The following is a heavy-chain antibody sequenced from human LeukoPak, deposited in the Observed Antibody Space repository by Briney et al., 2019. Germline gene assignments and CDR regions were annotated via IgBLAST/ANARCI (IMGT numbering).Heavy chain of an antibody. CDR1: GYSFTSYW. V-gene: IGHV5-51*01. J-gene: IGHJ6*03. D-gene: IGHD5-18*01. CDR2: IYPGDSDT. CDR3: AKNHTAMVSSPPRKCYYYMDV. Sequence: GESLKISCKGSGYSFTSYWIGWVRQMPGKGLEWMGIIYPGDSDTRYSPSFQGQVTISADKSISTAYLQWSSLKASDTAMYYCAKNHTAMVSSPPRKCYYYMDVWGKGTTVTVSS.